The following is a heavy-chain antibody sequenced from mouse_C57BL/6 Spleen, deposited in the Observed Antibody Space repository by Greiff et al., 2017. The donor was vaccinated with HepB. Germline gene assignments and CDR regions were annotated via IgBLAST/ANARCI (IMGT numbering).Heavy chain of an antibody. V-gene: IGHV1-69*01. J-gene: IGHJ2*01. CDR2: IDPSDSYT. CDR1: GYTFTSYW. D-gene: IGHD4-1*01. CDR3: ARKDWDERGDFDY. Sequence: QVQLKQPGAELVMPGASVKLSCKASGYTFTSYWMHWVKQRPGQGLEWIGEIDPSDSYTNYNQKFKGKSTLTVDKSSSTAYMQLSSLTSEDSAVYYCARKDWDERGDFDYWGQGTTLTVSS.